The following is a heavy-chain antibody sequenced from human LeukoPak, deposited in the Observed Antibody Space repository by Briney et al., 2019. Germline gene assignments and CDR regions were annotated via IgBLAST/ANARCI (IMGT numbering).Heavy chain of an antibody. J-gene: IGHJ5*02. CDR2: IYTSGST. CDR1: GGSISSGSYY. CDR3: ARGEDSSSWHRTHP. D-gene: IGHD6-13*01. Sequence: SETLSLTCTVSGGSISSGSYYWSWIRQPAGKGLEWIGRIYTSGSTNYNPSLKSRVTISVDTSKNQFSLKLSSVTAADTAVYYCARGEDSSSWHRTHPWGQGTLVTVSS. V-gene: IGHV4-61*02.